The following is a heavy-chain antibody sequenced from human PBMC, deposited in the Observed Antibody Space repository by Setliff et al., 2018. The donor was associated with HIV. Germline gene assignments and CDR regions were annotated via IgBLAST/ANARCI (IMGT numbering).Heavy chain of an antibody. CDR1: GFTFSRYW. V-gene: IGHV3-7*03. CDR2: IKEDGSEK. J-gene: IGHJ6*03. Sequence: PGGSLRLSCAASGFTFSRYWMSWVRQAPGKGLEWVANIKEDGSEKYYVDSVKGRFTISRGNAKNSLFLQLNSLRAEDTAVYYCGRVGGAAEPYYYFMDVWGKGTTVTVSS. D-gene: IGHD3-16*01. CDR3: GRVGGAAEPYYYFMDV.